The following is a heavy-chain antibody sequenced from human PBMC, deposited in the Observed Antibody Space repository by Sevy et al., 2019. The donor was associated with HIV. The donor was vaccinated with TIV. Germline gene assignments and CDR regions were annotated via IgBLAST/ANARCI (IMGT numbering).Heavy chain of an antibody. D-gene: IGHD1-26*01. J-gene: IGHJ4*02. CDR1: GFTFSSYS. CDR2: ISDPGSYI. CDR3: ARWDADRRWYFDY. V-gene: IGHV3-21*01. Sequence: GGSLRLSCAASGFTFSSYSMNWVRQAPGKGLEWVSSISDPGSYIYHEDSVKGRFTISRDNTKNTLYLQMNSLRAEDTAVYYCARWDADRRWYFDYWGQGTLVTVSS.